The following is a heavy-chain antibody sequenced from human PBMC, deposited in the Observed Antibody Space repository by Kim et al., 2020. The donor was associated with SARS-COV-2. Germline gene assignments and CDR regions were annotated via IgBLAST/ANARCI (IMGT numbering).Heavy chain of an antibody. J-gene: IGHJ6*02. D-gene: IGHD3-10*01. CDR1: GGSISSSSYY. V-gene: IGHV4-39*01. CDR3: ARLSDDYYGSGSYYGYYYYGMDV. CDR2: IYYSGST. Sequence: SETQSLTCTVSGGSISSSSYYWGWIRQPPGKGLEWIGSIYYSGSTYYNPSLKSRVTISVDTSKNQFSLKLSSVTAADTAVYYCARLSDDYYGSGSYYGYYYYGMDVWGQGTTVTVSS.